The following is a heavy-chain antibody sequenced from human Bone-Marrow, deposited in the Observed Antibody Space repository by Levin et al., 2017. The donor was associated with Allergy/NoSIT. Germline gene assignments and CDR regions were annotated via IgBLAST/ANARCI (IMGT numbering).Heavy chain of an antibody. V-gene: IGHV4-39*01. D-gene: IGHD3-16*01. CDR1: GGSISSSSYY. Sequence: GSLRLSCTVSGGSISSSSYYWGWIRQPPGKGLEWIGSIYFSGSTFSNPSLKSRVTISVDSSKNQFSLKLSSVTAADTAVYYCARRDLYVNDAFDIWGQGTMVSVSS. CDR3: ARRDLYVNDAFDI. CDR2: IYFSGST. J-gene: IGHJ3*02.